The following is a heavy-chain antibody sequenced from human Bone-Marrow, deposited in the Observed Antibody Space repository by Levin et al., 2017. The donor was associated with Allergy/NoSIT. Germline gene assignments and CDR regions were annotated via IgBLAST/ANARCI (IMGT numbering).Heavy chain of an antibody. D-gene: IGHD6-13*01. CDR2: MSYSGYT. J-gene: IGHJ4*02. Sequence: SETLSLTCTVSGDSVSSATYFWSWIRQPPGRGLEWIGVMSYSGYTNYNPSLKSRVSISIATSKNQFSLKLSSVTAADTAVYYCARGGRAAAETNSFDYWGQGTLVTVFS. V-gene: IGHV4-61*01. CDR3: ARGGRAAAETNSFDY. CDR1: GDSVSSATYF.